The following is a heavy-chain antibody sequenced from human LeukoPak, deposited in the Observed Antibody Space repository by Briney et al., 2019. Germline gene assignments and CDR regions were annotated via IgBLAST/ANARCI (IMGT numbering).Heavy chain of an antibody. CDR3: TTQSGAWNFDY. J-gene: IGHJ4*02. D-gene: IGHD1-1*01. CDR2: IKRKTDDGTT. Sequence: GGSLRLSCAASGFTFSSSWMNWVRQAPGKGLEWVGLIKRKTDDGTTDYAAPEKGRFTISRDDSKNTLYLQMNSLKTEDTAVYYCTTQSGAWNFDYWGQGTLVTVSS. CDR1: GFTFSSSW. V-gene: IGHV3-15*07.